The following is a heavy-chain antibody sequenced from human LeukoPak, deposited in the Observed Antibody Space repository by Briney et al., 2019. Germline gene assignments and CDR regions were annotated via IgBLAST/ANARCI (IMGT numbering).Heavy chain of an antibody. CDR2: ISGSGGST. Sequence: GGDLRVYWAASGFTFSSYAMRWVGQAPGKGLDWVSAISGSGGSTYYADSVKGRFTISRDNSKNTLYLQMNSLSAEDTAVYYCAKDSRYCRSTSCYDRFDYWGQGTLVTVSS. V-gene: IGHV3-23*01. CDR3: AKDSRYCRSTSCYDRFDY. CDR1: GFTFSSYA. D-gene: IGHD2-2*01. J-gene: IGHJ4*02.